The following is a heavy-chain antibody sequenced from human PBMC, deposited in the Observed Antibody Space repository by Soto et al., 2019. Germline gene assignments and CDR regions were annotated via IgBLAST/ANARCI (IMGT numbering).Heavy chain of an antibody. V-gene: IGHV3-49*04. CDR1: GFTFGDYA. CDR2: IRSKAYGGTT. Sequence: PVGSLRLSCTASGFTFGDYAMSWVRQAPGKGLEWVGFIRSKAYGGTTEYAASVKGRFTISRDDSKSIAYLQMNSLKTEDTAVYYCTTSSQDYGDTNWFDPWGQGTLVTVSS. D-gene: IGHD4-17*01. J-gene: IGHJ5*02. CDR3: TTSSQDYGDTNWFDP.